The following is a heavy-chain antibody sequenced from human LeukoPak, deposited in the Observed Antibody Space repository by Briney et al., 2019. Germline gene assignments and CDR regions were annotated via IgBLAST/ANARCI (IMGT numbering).Heavy chain of an antibody. CDR3: ATLTPPGYYDGGGPFVLQAEYWYFDL. CDR2: IYYSGST. V-gene: IGHV4-59*01. Sequence: SETLSLTCTVSGGSISSYYWSWIRQPPGKGLEWIGYIYYSGSTNYNPSLKSRVTISVDTSKNQFSLKLSSVTAADTAVYYCATLTPPGYYDGGGPFVLQAEYWYFDLWGRGTLVTVSS. CDR1: GGSISSYY. D-gene: IGHD3-22*01. J-gene: IGHJ2*01.